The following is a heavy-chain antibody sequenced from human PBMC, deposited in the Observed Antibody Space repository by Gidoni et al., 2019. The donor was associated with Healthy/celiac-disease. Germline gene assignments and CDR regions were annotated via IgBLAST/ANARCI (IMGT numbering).Heavy chain of an antibody. D-gene: IGHD2-2*01. CDR1: GFTFSSYG. CDR3: AKGGSSTSHRGGWH. J-gene: IGHJ1*01. Sequence: QVPLVESGGGVVQPGRSLRLSFAASGFTFSSYGMHWVRQAPGKGLEWVAVISYDGSNKYYADSVKGRFTISRDNSKNTLYLQMNSLRAEDTAVYYCAKGGSSTSHRGGWHWGQGTLVTVSS. CDR2: ISYDGSNK. V-gene: IGHV3-30*18.